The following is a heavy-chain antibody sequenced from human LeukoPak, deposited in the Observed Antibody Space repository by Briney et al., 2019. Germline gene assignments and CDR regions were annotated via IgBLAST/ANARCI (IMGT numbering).Heavy chain of an antibody. V-gene: IGHV3-48*01. CDR1: GFSFSTYS. Sequence: GGSLRLSCAAPGFSFSTYSMNWVRQAPGKGLEWVSYISTSSSTIYYADSVKGRFTISRDDAKNSLYLQMNSLRAEDTAVYYCARDPPSGGFDYWGQGTLVTVSS. D-gene: IGHD3-16*01. CDR3: ARDPPSGGFDY. J-gene: IGHJ4*02. CDR2: ISTSSSTI.